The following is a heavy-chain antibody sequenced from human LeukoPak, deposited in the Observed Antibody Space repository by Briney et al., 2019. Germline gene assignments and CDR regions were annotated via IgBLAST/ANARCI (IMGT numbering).Heavy chain of an antibody. CDR2: LDT. J-gene: IGHJ5*02. CDR1: GGSISSCY. V-gene: IGHV4-4*07. Sequence: SETLSLTCTVSGGSISSCYWSWIRQPAGKGLEWIGRLDTRVTVSVDTSKNQFSLKLSSVTAADTAVYYCARRKEAAAGLISWFDPWGQGTLVTVSS. D-gene: IGHD6-13*01. CDR3: ARRKEAAAGLISWFDP.